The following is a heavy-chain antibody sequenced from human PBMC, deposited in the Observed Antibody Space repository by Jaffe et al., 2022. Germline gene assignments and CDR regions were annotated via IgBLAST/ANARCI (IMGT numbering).Heavy chain of an antibody. J-gene: IGHJ5*02. CDR3: ARGLPYGDYAGDWFDP. Sequence: QVQLQQWGAGLLKPSETLSLTCAVYGGSFSGYYWSWIRQPPGKGLEWIGEINHSGSTNYNPSLKSRVTISVDTSKNQFSLKLSSVTAADTAVYYCARGLPYGDYAGDWFDPWGQGTLVTVSS. V-gene: IGHV4-34*01. CDR1: GGSFSGYY. D-gene: IGHD4-17*01. CDR2: INHSGST.